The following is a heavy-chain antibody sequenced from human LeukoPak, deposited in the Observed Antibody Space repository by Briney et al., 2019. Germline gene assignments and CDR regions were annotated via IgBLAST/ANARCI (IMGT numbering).Heavy chain of an antibody. CDR1: GYTSTSYG. CDR2: ISAYNGNT. Sequence: ASVKVSCKASGYTSTSYGISWVRQAPGQGLEWMGWISAYNGNTNYAQKLQGRVTMTTDTSTSTAYMELRSLRSDDTAVYYCARVRNYDILGTPDYWGQGTLVTVSS. D-gene: IGHD3-9*01. V-gene: IGHV1-18*01. J-gene: IGHJ4*02. CDR3: ARVRNYDILGTPDY.